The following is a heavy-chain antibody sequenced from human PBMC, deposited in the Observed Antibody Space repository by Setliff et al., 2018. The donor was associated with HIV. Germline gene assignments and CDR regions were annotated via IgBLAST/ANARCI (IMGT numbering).Heavy chain of an antibody. V-gene: IGHV1-3*01. CDR3: AREFLVITRFDY. CDR1: GYAFRDHT. CDR2: VHGGNGKT. J-gene: IGHJ4*02. Sequence: GASVKVSCKASGYAFRDHTIHWVRQAAGQGLEWMGYVHGGNGKTEYLQKFQGRMTMTSATSATTAYMELSGLKSEDSAIYYCAREFLVITRFDYWGQGTLVTVSS. D-gene: IGHD1-20*01.